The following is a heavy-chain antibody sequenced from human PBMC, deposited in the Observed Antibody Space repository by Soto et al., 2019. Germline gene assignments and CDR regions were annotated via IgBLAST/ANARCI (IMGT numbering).Heavy chain of an antibody. CDR3: AKSSSFLTGDEWDY. D-gene: IGHD7-27*01. V-gene: IGHV3-23*01. J-gene: IGHJ4*02. CDR1: GFTFSSYA. Sequence: EVQLLESGGGLVQPGGSLRLSCVASGFTFSSYAMSWVRQAPGKGLEWVSAISGSGGSTYYADSVKGRFTISRDNSKNTVYLQMSSLRAEDSAVYYCAKSSSFLTGDEWDYWGQGTLVTVST. CDR2: ISGSGGST.